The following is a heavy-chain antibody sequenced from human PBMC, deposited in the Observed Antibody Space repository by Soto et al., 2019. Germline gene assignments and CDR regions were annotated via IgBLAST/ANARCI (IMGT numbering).Heavy chain of an antibody. Sequence: QLQLQESGPGLVKPSETLSLTCTVSGGSISSGSYYWGWIRQPPGKGLEWIGSIYYSGSTYYNPSLKSRVLISVDTSKNQFSLKLSSVTAADTAVYYCARLYSIGWYVGSEYFDYWGQGTLVTVSS. V-gene: IGHV4-39*01. D-gene: IGHD6-19*01. J-gene: IGHJ4*02. CDR1: GGSISSGSYY. CDR3: ARLYSIGWYVGSEYFDY. CDR2: IYYSGST.